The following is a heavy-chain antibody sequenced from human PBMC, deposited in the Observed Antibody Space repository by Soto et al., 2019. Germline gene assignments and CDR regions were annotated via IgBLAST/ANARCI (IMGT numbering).Heavy chain of an antibody. V-gene: IGHV4-4*02. CDR3: AHRSPRMVVPLLPVAY. J-gene: IGHJ4*02. D-gene: IGHD2-21*01. Sequence: QVQLRESGPRLVKTSGTLSLTCAVSGGSISDTNWWTWVRQTPGKGLEWIGEIYHSGSPTYSPAISGRGTIAVDKSNTQCSLSLRQGPAADTAVYYCAHRSPRMVVPLLPVAYWGQGTHGTVS. CDR1: GGSISDTNW. CDR2: IYHSGSP.